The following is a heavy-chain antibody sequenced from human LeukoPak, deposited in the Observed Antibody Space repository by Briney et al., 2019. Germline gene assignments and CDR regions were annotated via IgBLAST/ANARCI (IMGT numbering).Heavy chain of an antibody. CDR2: IYYSGST. J-gene: IGHJ4*02. Sequence: SGTLSLTCAVSGGSISSSNWWSWVRQPPGKGLEWIGYIYYSGSTNYNPSLKSRVTISVDTSKNQFSLKLSSVTAADTAVYYCASGITGTTLDYWGQGTLVTVSS. V-gene: IGHV4-4*02. CDR3: ASGITGTTLDY. CDR1: GGSISSSNW. D-gene: IGHD1-20*01.